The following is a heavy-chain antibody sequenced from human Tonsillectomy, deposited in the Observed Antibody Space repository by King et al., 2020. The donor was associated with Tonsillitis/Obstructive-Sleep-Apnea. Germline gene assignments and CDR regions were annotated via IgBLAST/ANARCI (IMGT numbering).Heavy chain of an antibody. CDR1: RFTFTSYA. V-gene: IGHV3-30*04. CDR3: AREVAIPMTDDYYYYYMDV. J-gene: IGHJ6*03. CDR2: ISYDGSNK. Sequence: VQLVESGGGVVQPGRSLRLSCAASRFTFTSYAMHWVRQAPGKGLEWVAIISYDGSNKYYADSVKGRFTISRDNSKNTLYLQMNSLRAEDTAVYYCAREVAIPMTDDYYYYYMDVWGKGTTVTVSS.